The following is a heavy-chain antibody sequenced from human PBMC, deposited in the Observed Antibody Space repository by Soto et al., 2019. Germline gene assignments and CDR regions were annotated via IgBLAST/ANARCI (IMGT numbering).Heavy chain of an antibody. J-gene: IGHJ6*02. CDR2: IYYSGST. CDR3: ARRVYDFWSGYYNPGYYYGMDV. V-gene: IGHV4-39*01. D-gene: IGHD3-3*01. Sequence: SETLSLTCPVSGGSISSSSYYWGWIRQPPGKGLEWIGSIYYSGSTYYNPSLKSRVTISVDTSKNQFSLKLSSVTAADTAVYYCARRVYDFWSGYYNPGYYYGMDVWGQGTTVTVSS. CDR1: GGSISSSSYY.